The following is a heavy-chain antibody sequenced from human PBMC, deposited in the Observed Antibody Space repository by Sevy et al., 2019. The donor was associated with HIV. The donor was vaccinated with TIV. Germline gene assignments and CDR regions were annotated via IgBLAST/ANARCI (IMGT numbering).Heavy chain of an antibody. CDR3: ATAREYYEDNSGYFDY. Sequence: ASVKVSCKVSGHTLTEISMHWVRQTPGRGLEWMGRFDPEDGETIYAQKFQGRITMTEDTSTVTAYLELSSLRSEDTAVYYCATAREYYEDNSGYFDYWGPGTLVTVSS. CDR1: GHTLTEIS. J-gene: IGHJ4*02. D-gene: IGHD3-22*01. V-gene: IGHV1-24*01. CDR2: FDPEDGET.